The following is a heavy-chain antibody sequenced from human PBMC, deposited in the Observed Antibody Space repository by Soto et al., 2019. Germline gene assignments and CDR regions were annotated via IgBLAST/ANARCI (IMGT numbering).Heavy chain of an antibody. CDR3: ASNLLSSWYSDPGFDY. CDR1: GYTFTSYA. CDR2: INAGNGNT. D-gene: IGHD6-13*01. Sequence: ASVKVSCKASGYTFTSYAMHWVRQAPGQRLEWMGWINAGNGNTKYSQKFQGRVTITRDTSASTAYMELSSLRSEDTAVYYCASNLLSSWYSDPGFDYWGQGTLVTVSS. V-gene: IGHV1-3*01. J-gene: IGHJ4*02.